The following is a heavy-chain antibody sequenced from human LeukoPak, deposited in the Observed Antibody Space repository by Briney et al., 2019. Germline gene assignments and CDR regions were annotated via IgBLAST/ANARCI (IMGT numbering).Heavy chain of an antibody. Sequence: PGGSLRLSCAASGFTFSSYEMNWVRQAPGKGLEWVAVIWYDGSNKYYADSVKGRFTISRDNSKNTLYLQMNSLRAEDTAVYYCARDRAAAGMYYYYGMDVWGKGTTVTVSS. CDR1: GFTFSSYE. D-gene: IGHD6-13*01. V-gene: IGHV3-33*08. CDR2: IWYDGSNK. J-gene: IGHJ6*04. CDR3: ARDRAAAGMYYYYGMDV.